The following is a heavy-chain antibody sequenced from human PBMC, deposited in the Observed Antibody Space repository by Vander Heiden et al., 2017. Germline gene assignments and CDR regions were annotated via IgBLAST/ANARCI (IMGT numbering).Heavy chain of an antibody. Sequence: QVQLQQWGPGLLKPSETLSLTCAVYGGSISGFYWSWIRQPPGKGMGWIGYIYYSGRTNYNPTLKSRVTRTVDTSKNQLSVKLGSVTAADTAVYYCARHPFEGRSLYSSSWFDPWGQGTLVTVSS. V-gene: IGHV4-59*08. CDR3: ARHPFEGRSLYSSSWFDP. CDR2: IYYSGRT. J-gene: IGHJ5*02. D-gene: IGHD6-13*01. CDR1: GGSISGFY.